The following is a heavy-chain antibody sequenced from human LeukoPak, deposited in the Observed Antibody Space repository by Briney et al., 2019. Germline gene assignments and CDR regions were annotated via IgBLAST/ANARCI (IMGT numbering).Heavy chain of an antibody. V-gene: IGHV3-23*01. CDR1: GLTFNASA. Sequence: PGGSLRLSRAASGLTFNASAMTWVRQAPGKGLEWVSSIGSDYKTHYSESVKGRFAISRDNSKSTLFLQMNSLRAEDTALYYCAKGIHYCVAMVARGQGTAVTVSS. CDR3: AKGIHYCVAMVA. D-gene: IGHD2-21*01. CDR2: IGSDYKT. J-gene: IGHJ6*02.